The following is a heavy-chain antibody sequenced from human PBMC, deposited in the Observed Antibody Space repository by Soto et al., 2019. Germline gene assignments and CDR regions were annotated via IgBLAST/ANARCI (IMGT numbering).Heavy chain of an antibody. V-gene: IGHV4-34*01. Sequence: QVQLQQWGAGLLRPSETLSLTCAVYGGSFSGYYWSWIRQSPGQGLEWIAEINHRGTTNHNPSLKGRVTLTADPSKNPCSLRLKSVSAADTAPFYCARGYPRSIFSTAFGTSYWFDAWCQGTVVTVS. CDR2: INHRGTT. CDR1: GGSFSGYY. D-gene: IGHD3-10*01. J-gene: IGHJ5*02. CDR3: ARGYPRSIFSTAFGTSYWFDA.